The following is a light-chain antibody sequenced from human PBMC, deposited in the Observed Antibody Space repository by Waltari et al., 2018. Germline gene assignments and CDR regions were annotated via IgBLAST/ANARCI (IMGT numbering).Light chain of an antibody. CDR3: QSYDSSLSGSGV. CDR1: RSPTGACWD. Sequence: QSVLTRSPSTAAAPGPRVTISCPGNRSPTGACWDLHWSQQLPGTAPKLLIYGNSNRPSGVPDRFSGSKSGTSASLDIAGLQAEDEADYYCQSYDSSLSGSGVFGGGTKLTVL. CDR2: GNS. V-gene: IGLV1-40*01. J-gene: IGLJ3*02.